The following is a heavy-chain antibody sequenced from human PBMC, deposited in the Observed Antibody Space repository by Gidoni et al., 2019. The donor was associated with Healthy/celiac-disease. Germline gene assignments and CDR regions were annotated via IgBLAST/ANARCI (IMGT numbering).Heavy chain of an antibody. Sequence: QVQLVESGGGVVQPGRSLRLSCAASGFTFSSYGMHWVRQAPGKGLEWVAVISYDGSNKYYADSVKGRFTISRDNSKNTLYLQMNSLRAEDTAVYYCAKDRVPAAEYYYYYGMDVWGQGTTVTVSS. V-gene: IGHV3-30*18. D-gene: IGHD2-2*01. CDR3: AKDRVPAAEYYYYYGMDV. CDR2: ISYDGSNK. CDR1: GFTFSSYG. J-gene: IGHJ6*02.